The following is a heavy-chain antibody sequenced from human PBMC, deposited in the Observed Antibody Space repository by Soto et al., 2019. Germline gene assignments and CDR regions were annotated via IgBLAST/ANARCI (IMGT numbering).Heavy chain of an antibody. J-gene: IGHJ4*02. Sequence: GASVKVSCKASGYTFTKYYVLWVRQAPGQGLEWVGRINPNTGGTNYAQKLQDRVTMTRDTSITTAYMELSRLRSDDTAVYYCARQLAYCGGDCYTEPIDYWGQGTQVTVS. CDR1: GYTFTKYY. CDR2: INPNTGGT. D-gene: IGHD2-21*02. V-gene: IGHV1-2*06. CDR3: ARQLAYCGGDCYTEPIDY.